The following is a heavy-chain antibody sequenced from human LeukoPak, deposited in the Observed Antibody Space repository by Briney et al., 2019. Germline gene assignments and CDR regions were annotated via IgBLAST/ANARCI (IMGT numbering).Heavy chain of an antibody. CDR1: GVSIRSSTYY. Sequence: PSETLSLTCTVSGVSIRSSTYYWGWIRQPPGKGLDWIGNVYYSGSTYYIPSLKSRVTISVDTSKNQISLKLNSVTAADTAVYYCVRQAISGYDPPPFDSWGQGTLVTVSS. J-gene: IGHJ4*02. D-gene: IGHD5-12*01. CDR3: VRQAISGYDPPPFDS. V-gene: IGHV4-39*01. CDR2: VYYSGST.